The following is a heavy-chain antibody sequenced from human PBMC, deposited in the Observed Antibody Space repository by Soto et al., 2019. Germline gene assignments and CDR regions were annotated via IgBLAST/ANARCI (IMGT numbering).Heavy chain of an antibody. D-gene: IGHD6-19*01. J-gene: IGHJ6*02. CDR2: INHSGST. V-gene: IGHV4-34*01. CDR3: AVTVSGWYYYYYGMDV. Sequence: SLTCAVYGGSFSGYYWSWIRQPPGKGLEWIGEINHSGSTNYNPSLKSRVTISVDTSKNQFSLKLSSVTAADTAVYYCAVTVSGWYYYYYGMDVWGQGTTVTVSS. CDR1: GGSFSGYY.